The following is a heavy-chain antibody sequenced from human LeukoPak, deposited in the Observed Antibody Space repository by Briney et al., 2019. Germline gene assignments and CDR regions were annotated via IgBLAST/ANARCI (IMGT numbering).Heavy chain of an antibody. CDR1: GFTFSSYG. CDR2: PWDDGSNK. Sequence: GGSLRLSCSASGFTFSSYGMHRVGQAPGQGLEWVAVPWDDGSNKYYADSVKVRMTISRAKSKNKLYLQMKSLRAEDTAVYYCASPPQVGYYYGMDVWGQGTTVTVSS. V-gene: IGHV3-33*01. J-gene: IGHJ6*02. CDR3: ASPPQVGYYYGMDV.